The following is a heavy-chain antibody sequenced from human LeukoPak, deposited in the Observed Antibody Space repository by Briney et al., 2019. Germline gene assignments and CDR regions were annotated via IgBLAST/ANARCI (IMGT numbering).Heavy chain of an antibody. CDR1: GFTFDDYA. Sequence: PGRSLRLSCAASGFTFDDYAMHWVRQAPGKGLEWVSGISWNSGSIGYADSVKGRFTISRDNAKNSLYLQMNSLRAEDTALYYCAKGHQVTSFDYWGQGTLVTVSS. D-gene: IGHD3-10*01. V-gene: IGHV3-9*01. J-gene: IGHJ4*02. CDR3: AKGHQVTSFDY. CDR2: ISWNSGSI.